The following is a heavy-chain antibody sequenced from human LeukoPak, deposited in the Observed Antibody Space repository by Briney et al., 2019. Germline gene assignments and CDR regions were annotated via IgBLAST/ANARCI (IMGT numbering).Heavy chain of an antibody. CDR1: GYTFTAYY. V-gene: IGHV1-2*02. J-gene: IGHJ4*02. Sequence: GASVKVSCKASGYTFTAYYVHWVRQAPGQGLEWMGYMVPSSGVSHYSQKFQDRVTMTRDTSTSTAYLELSGLTSDGTAVYYCSTEDKYCTSTTCGDFWGQGTLVTVSS. CDR2: MVPSSGVS. D-gene: IGHD2-2*01. CDR3: STEDKYCTSTTCGDF.